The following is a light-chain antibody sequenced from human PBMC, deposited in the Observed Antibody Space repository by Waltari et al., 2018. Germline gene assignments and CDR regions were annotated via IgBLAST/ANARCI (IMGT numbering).Light chain of an antibody. CDR3: QQYDISPLT. CDR2: GAS. J-gene: IGKJ4*01. V-gene: IGKV3-20*01. CDR1: QTVRTTY. Sequence: EIVLTQSPCTLSMSPGERATLSCRASQTVRTTYLAWYQHKPGQAPTLLIYGASSRATGIPDRFSGSGSGTDFSLTISGLEPEDFAVYYCQQYDISPLTFGGGTKVEIK.